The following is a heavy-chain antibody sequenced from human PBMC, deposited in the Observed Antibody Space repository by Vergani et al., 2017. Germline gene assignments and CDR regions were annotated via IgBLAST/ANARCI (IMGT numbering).Heavy chain of an antibody. D-gene: IGHD3-3*01. V-gene: IGHV4-38-2*02. CDR2: IYHSGST. J-gene: IGHJ5*02. CDR1: GYSISSGYY. Sequence: QVQLQESGPGLVKPSETLSLTCAVSGYSISSGYYWGWIRQPPGKGLEWIGSIYHSGSTNYNPSLKSRVTISVDTSKNQFSLKLSSVTAADTAVYYCARDFFGESHPDSNNWFDPWGQGTLVTVSS. CDR3: ARDFFGESHPDSNNWFDP.